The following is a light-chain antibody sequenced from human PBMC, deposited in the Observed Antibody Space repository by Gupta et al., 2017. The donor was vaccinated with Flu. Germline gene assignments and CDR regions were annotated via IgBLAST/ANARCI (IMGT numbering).Light chain of an antibody. V-gene: IGKV1-33*01. Sequence: LSAYLGDTVSITWQAIQNINKYLTWNQQSPGKAPRLLIYDASKLRWGVPSRFSGSGSGTEFSFTIRKLQPEDVASYYCQCSVARSATTPTFGPGTKLHI. CDR3: QCSVARSATTPT. J-gene: IGKJ3*01. CDR1: QNINKY. CDR2: DAS.